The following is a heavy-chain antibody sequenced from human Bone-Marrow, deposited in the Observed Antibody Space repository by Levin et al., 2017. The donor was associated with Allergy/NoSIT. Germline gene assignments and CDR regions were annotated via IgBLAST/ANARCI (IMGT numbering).Heavy chain of an antibody. D-gene: IGHD3-16*02. J-gene: IGHJ6*02. CDR2: ISGSGGST. V-gene: IGHV3-23*01. CDR3: AKDLLYDYVWGSYRYSHKGMDV. Sequence: GESLKISCAASGFTFSSYAMSWVRQAPGKGLEWVSAISGSGGSTYYADSVKGRFTISRDNSKNTLYLQMNSLRAEDTAVYYCAKDLLYDYVWGSYRYSHKGMDVWGQGTTVTVSS. CDR1: GFTFSSYA.